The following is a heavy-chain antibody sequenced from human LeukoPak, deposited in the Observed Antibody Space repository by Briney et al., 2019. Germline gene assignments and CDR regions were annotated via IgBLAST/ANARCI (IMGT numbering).Heavy chain of an antibody. CDR3: ARSANYFDTSGQDY. CDR1: GFTFSGYL. Sequence: QPGGSLRLSCAASGFTFSGYLMHWVRQAPGKGLVWVSRTNRDDSDTSYADSVKGRFTISRDKAKSTLYLQMNSLRVEDTAVYYCARSANYFDTSGQDYWGQGTLVTVSS. J-gene: IGHJ4*02. CDR2: TNRDDSDT. D-gene: IGHD3-22*01. V-gene: IGHV3-74*01.